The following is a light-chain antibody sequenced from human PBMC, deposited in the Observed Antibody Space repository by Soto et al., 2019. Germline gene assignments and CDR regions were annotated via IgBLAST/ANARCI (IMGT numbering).Light chain of an antibody. CDR3: SSYTSSSPVG. CDR1: SSDVGGYNY. J-gene: IGLJ2*01. Sequence: QSALTQPASVSGSPGQSITISCTGTSSDVGGYNYVSWYQQHPGKAPKLMIYEVSNRPSGVSNRFSGSKSGNTASLTISGLQAEDEADYYCSSYTSSSPVGFGGGTKVTVL. V-gene: IGLV2-14*01. CDR2: EVS.